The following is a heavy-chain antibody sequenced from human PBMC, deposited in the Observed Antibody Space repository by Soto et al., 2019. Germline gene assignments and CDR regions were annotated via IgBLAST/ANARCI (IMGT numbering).Heavy chain of an antibody. D-gene: IGHD3-3*01. Sequence: GASVKVSCKTSGYTFTSYDINWVRQATGQGLEWMGWMNPRSGNRGYAQKFQGRVTMTRDTSINTAYMELSSLTSDDTAVYYCARSTGVLRFLEWLPNFDYWGQGTLVTVSS. CDR3: ARSTGVLRFLEWLPNFDY. CDR1: GYTFTSYD. V-gene: IGHV1-8*01. J-gene: IGHJ4*02. CDR2: MNPRSGNR.